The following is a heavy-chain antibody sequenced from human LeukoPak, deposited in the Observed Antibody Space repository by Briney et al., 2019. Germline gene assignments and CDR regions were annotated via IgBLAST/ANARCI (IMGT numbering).Heavy chain of an antibody. Sequence: SETLSLTCTVSGGSISSYYWSWIRQPPGKGLEWIGYIYYSGSTNYNPSLKSRVTISVDTSKNQFSLKLSSVTAADTAVYYCARRGSYYGLFDYWGQGTLVTVSS. J-gene: IGHJ4*02. D-gene: IGHD1-26*01. CDR2: IYYSGST. CDR3: ARRGSYYGLFDY. CDR1: GGSISSYY. V-gene: IGHV4-59*08.